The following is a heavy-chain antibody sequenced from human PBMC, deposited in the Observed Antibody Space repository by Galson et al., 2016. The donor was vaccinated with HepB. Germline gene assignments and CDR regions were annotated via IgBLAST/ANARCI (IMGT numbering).Heavy chain of an antibody. CDR1: GGSIRSYY. D-gene: IGHD2-21*02. V-gene: IGHV4-59*01. Sequence: ETLSLTCSVSGGSIRSYYWSWIRQPPGKGLEWIGYIHYSGSTNYNPSLKSRVSISVDTPKSQFSLKLISVTAADTAVYYCARGGDPDYFDYWGQGILVTVSA. CDR2: IHYSGST. J-gene: IGHJ4*02. CDR3: ARGGDPDYFDY.